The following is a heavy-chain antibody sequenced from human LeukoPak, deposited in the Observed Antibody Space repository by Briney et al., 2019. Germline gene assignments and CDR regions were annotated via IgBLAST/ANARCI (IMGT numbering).Heavy chain of an antibody. CDR1: GGSISSYY. J-gene: IGHJ6*02. CDR3: ARTPAAAGSNYYYYGMDV. CDR2: IYYSGST. V-gene: IGHV4-59*08. Sequence: PSETLSLTCTVPGGSISSYYWSWIRQPPGKGLEWIGYIYYSGSTNYNPSLKSRVTISVDTSKNQFSLKLSSVTAADTAVYYCARTPAAAGSNYYYYGMDVWGQGTTVTVSS. D-gene: IGHD6-13*01.